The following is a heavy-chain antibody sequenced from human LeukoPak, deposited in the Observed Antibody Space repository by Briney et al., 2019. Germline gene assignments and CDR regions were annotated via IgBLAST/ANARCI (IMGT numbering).Heavy chain of an antibody. V-gene: IGHV3-23*01. Sequence: GGYLRLSCSASGFTFRNFAISWVRQAPGKGLEWVSSIGGGDTHYADSVKGRFTISRDDSRSTVDLQMSSLRAEDTAVYYCAKDGQSFNSMYDYFDSWGQGTLVTVSS. J-gene: IGHJ4*02. CDR1: GFTFRNFA. D-gene: IGHD2-8*01. CDR2: IGGGDT. CDR3: AKDGQSFNSMYDYFDS.